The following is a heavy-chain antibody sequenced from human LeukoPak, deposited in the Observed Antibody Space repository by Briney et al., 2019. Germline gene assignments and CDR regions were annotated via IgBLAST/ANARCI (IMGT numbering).Heavy chain of an antibody. Sequence: PSETLSLTCAVSGGSISSSNWWSWVRQPPGKGLEWIGEIYHGGSTNYNPSLKSRVTISVDKSKNQFSLKLSSVTAADTAVYYCARAHGSGSSLSHYFDYWGQGTLVTVSS. CDR3: ARAHGSGSSLSHYFDY. D-gene: IGHD3-10*01. CDR1: GGSISSSNW. J-gene: IGHJ4*02. V-gene: IGHV4-4*02. CDR2: IYHGGST.